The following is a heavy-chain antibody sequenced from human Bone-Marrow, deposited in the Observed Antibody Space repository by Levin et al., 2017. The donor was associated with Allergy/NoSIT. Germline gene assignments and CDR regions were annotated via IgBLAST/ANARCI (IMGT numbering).Heavy chain of an antibody. CDR1: GGSISSTNW. Sequence: SETPSLTCAVSGGSISSTNWWSWVRQPPGRGLEWIGEILHSGSTNYNPSLKSRVTISLDKSKNQFSLKLRSVTAADTAVYYCATYYDILTGYTFDYWGRGTLVTVSS. CDR2: ILHSGST. D-gene: IGHD3-9*01. V-gene: IGHV4-4*02. CDR3: ATYYDILTGYTFDY. J-gene: IGHJ4*02.